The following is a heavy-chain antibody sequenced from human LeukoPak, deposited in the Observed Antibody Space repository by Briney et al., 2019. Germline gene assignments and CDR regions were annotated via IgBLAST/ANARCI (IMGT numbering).Heavy chain of an antibody. CDR1: GGTFSGYA. CDR3: ARDPIGSRWPYYFDY. Sequence: ASVKVSCKASGGTFSGYAISWVRQAPGQRLEWMGWINAGNGNTKYSQKFQARVTVTRDTSASTAYMELSSLRSEDTAVYYCARDPIGSRWPYYFDYWGQGTLVTVSS. V-gene: IGHV1-3*01. CDR2: INAGNGNT. D-gene: IGHD6-13*01. J-gene: IGHJ4*02.